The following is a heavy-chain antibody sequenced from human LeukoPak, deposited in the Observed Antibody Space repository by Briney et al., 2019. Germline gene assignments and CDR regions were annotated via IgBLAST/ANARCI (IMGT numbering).Heavy chain of an antibody. CDR2: IYTSGST. CDR3: ARHPQYCTNGVCYLDY. J-gene: IGHJ4*02. D-gene: IGHD2-8*01. V-gene: IGHV4-4*09. CDR1: GGSISSYY. Sequence: PSETLSLTCTVSGGSISSYYWSWIRQPPGKGLEWIGYIYTSGSTNYNPSLKSRVTISVDTSKNQFSLKLSSVTAADTAVYYCARHPQYCTNGVCYLDYWGQGTLVTVSS.